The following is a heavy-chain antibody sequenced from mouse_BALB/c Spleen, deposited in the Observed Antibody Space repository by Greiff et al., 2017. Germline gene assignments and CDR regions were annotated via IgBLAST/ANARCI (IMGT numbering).Heavy chain of an antibody. D-gene: IGHD1-1*02. CDR2: IWSGGST. CDR1: GFSLTSYG. Sequence: VKLMESGPGLVAPSQSLSITCTVSGFSLTSYGVHWVRQSPGKGLEWLGVIWSGGSTDYNAAFISRLSISKDNSKSQVFFKMNSLQANDTAIYYCARKRGWDYAMDYWGQGTSVTVSS. CDR3: ARKRGWDYAMDY. J-gene: IGHJ4*01. V-gene: IGHV2-2*02.